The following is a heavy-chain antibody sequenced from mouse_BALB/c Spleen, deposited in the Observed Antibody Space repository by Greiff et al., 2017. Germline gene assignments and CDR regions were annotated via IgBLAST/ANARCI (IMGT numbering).Heavy chain of an antibody. Sequence: QVQLKQSGPELVKPGASVRISCKASGYTFTSYYIHWVKQRPGQGLEWIGWIYPGNVNTKYNEKFKGKATLTADKSSSTAYMQLSSLTSEDSAVYFCANPGSRDYYAMDYWGQGTSVTVSS. D-gene: IGHD1-1*01. CDR2: IYPGNVNT. CDR1: GYTFTSYY. V-gene: IGHV1S56*01. J-gene: IGHJ4*01. CDR3: ANPGSRDYYAMDY.